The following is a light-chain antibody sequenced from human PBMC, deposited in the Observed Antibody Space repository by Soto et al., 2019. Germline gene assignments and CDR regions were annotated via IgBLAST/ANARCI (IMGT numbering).Light chain of an antibody. V-gene: IGKV4-1*01. J-gene: IGKJ3*01. CDR2: WAS. CDR1: RSVLYSSNNKNY. CDR3: HQFYSLPFT. Sequence: DIVMTQSPDSLAVSLGERATINCKSSRSVLYSSNNKNYLGWYQQKLGQPPKLLISWASTRESGVPDRFSGSGSGTDFTLTISSLQAEDVAVYYCHQFYSLPFTFGPGTKVDI.